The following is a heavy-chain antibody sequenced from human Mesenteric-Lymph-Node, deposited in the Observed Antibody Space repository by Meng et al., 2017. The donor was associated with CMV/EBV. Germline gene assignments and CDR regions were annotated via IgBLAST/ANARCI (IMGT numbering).Heavy chain of an antibody. J-gene: IGHJ3*02. CDR3: VRGSSGFDI. CDR2: TYYRLKWYN. CDR1: GDSVSGNSAA. V-gene: IGHV6-1*01. D-gene: IGHD6-19*01. Sequence: SETLSLTCAISGDSVSGNSAAWNWIRQSPSRGLEWLGWTYYRLKWYNDYAVSVKGRISISPDTAKNQFSLQLNSLTPEDTAVYYCVRGSSGFDIWGQGTVVTVSS.